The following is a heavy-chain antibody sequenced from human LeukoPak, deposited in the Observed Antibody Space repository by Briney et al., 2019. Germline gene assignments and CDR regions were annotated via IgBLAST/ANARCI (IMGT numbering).Heavy chain of an antibody. CDR1: GITLSNYG. Sequence: GGSLRLSCAVSGITLSNYGMSWVRQAPGKGLEWVAGISDRGGSTKYADSVKGRFTISRDNSKNTLYLQMNSLRAEDTAVYYCAKGLVSSGYYYSFDYWGQGTLVTVSS. CDR3: AKGLVSSGYYYSFDY. CDR2: ISDRGGST. J-gene: IGHJ4*02. V-gene: IGHV3-23*01. D-gene: IGHD3-22*01.